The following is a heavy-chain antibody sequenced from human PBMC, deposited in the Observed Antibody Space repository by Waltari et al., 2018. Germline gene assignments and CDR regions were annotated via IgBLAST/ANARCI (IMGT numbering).Heavy chain of an antibody. CDR2: MYYTGGI. CDR1: GYSIRSGFW. D-gene: IGHD4-17*01. V-gene: IGHV4-38-2*01. Sequence: QVQLQESGPGLMRPSETLSLTFAVSGYSIRSGFWGAWFRQPPGKGPEWLGGMYYTGGIVHNPPQNGPATISADRPKNQISLSLSSLTAADTAVYYCAIHECGLPGNWSHGKLVTVAS. J-gene: IGHJ4*01. CDR3: AIHECGLPGN.